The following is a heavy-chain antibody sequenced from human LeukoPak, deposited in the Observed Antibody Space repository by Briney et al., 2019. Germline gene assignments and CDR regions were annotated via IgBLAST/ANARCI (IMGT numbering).Heavy chain of an antibody. V-gene: IGHV4-4*02. CDR3: TRESGAFSPFGF. D-gene: IGHD1-26*01. J-gene: IGHJ4*02. CDR1: GGSIMTTNW. Sequence: TSETLSLTSDVSGGSIMTTNWWSWVRQPPNKGLEWIGEVHLSGATNYNPSLESRVTTSIDTSKNHLSLELTSVTAADTAMYYFTRESGAFSPFGFWGQGTLVTVSS. CDR2: VHLSGAT.